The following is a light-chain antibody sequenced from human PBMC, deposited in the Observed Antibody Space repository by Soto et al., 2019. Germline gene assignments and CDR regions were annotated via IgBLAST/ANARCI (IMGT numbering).Light chain of an antibody. CDR3: ATWDATLSGPVV. Sequence: QLVLTQPPSASGTPGQRVTISCSGSSSNIGSNYAYWYQHLPGTAPKLLIYRNDQRPSGVPDRFSGSKSGTSASLAISGLRSEDEAEYYCATWDATLSGPVVFGGGTKVTVL. CDR1: SSNIGSNY. CDR2: RND. V-gene: IGLV1-47*01. J-gene: IGLJ3*02.